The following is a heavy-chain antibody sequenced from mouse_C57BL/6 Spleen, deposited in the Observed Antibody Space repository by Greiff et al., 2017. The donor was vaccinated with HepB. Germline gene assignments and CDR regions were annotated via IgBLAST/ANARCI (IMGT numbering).Heavy chain of an antibody. J-gene: IGHJ2*01. Sequence: VQLKESGGGLVKPGGSLKLSCAASGFTFSDYGMHWVRQAPEKGLEWVAYISSGSSTIYYADTVKGRFTISRDNAKHTLFLQMTSLRSEDTAMYYCAKCDELRLSYFDYWGQGTTLTVSS. D-gene: IGHD3-2*02. CDR1: GFTFSDYG. V-gene: IGHV5-17*01. CDR2: ISSGSSTI. CDR3: AKCDELRLSYFDY.